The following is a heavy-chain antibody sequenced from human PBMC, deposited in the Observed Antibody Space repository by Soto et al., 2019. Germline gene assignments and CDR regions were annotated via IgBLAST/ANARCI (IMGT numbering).Heavy chain of an antibody. CDR3: ARDKMDDYIWGSYRYSTFDY. Sequence: QVQLVQSGAEVKKPGASVKVSCKASGYTFTSYGISWVRQAPGQGLEWMGWISAYNGNTNYAQKLQGGVTMTTDTSTSTAYMELRSLRSDDTAVYYCARDKMDDYIWGSYRYSTFDYWGQGTLVTVSS. CDR1: GYTFTSYG. CDR2: ISAYNGNT. V-gene: IGHV1-18*01. D-gene: IGHD3-16*02. J-gene: IGHJ4*02.